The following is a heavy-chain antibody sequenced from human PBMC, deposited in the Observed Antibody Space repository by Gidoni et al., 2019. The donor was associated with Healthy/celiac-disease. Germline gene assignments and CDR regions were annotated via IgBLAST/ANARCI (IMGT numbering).Heavy chain of an antibody. J-gene: IGHJ5*02. CDR1: GYSFTSYW. D-gene: IGHD3-10*01. Sequence: EVQLVQSGAEVKKPGESLKISCKGSGYSFTSYWIGWVGKMPGKGLEWMGIIYPGDSDTRYSPSVKGQVTNSADKSISTAYLQWSSLKASDTAMYYCARQYGSGSDSSGWFDPWGQGTLVTVSS. CDR3: ARQYGSGSDSSGWFDP. CDR2: IYPGDSDT. V-gene: IGHV5-51*01.